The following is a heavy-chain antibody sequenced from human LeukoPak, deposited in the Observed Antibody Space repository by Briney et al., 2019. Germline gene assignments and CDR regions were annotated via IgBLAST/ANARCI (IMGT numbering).Heavy chain of an antibody. J-gene: IGHJ6*02. CDR3: ARDPDFLTGYGMDV. D-gene: IGHD7-27*01. CDR1: GGSISSYY. CDR2: IYTSGST. V-gene: IGHV4-4*07. Sequence: SETLSLTCTVSGGSISSYYWSWIRQPAGKGLEWSGRIYTSGSTNYNPSLKSRVTMSVDTSKNQFSLKLSSVTAADTAVYYCARDPDFLTGYGMDVWGQGTTVTVSS.